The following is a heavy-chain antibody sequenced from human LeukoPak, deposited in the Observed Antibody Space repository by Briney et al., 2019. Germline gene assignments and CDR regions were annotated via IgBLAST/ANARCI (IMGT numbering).Heavy chain of an antibody. CDR3: AREVANVLLWFGEAHYYGMDV. D-gene: IGHD3-10*01. V-gene: IGHV1-2*02. J-gene: IGHJ6*02. Sequence: GASVKVSCKASGYTFTGYYMHWVRQAPGQGLEWMGWINPNSGGTNYAQKFQGRVTMTRDTSISTAYMELSRLRSDDTAAYYCAREVANVLLWFGEAHYYGMDVWGQGTTVTVSS. CDR1: GYTFTGYY. CDR2: INPNSGGT.